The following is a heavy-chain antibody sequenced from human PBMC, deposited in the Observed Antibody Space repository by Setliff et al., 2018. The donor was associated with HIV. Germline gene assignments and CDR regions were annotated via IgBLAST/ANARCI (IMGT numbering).Heavy chain of an antibody. Sequence: SETLSLTCAVYGGSFSAYYWSWIRQTPGKGLEWIGEINHSGGTNYNPSLKSRVTISVDTSKNQFSLKLSSVTAADTAVYYCARAYSGSFDYWGQGTLVTVSS. CDR1: GGSFSAYY. CDR2: INHSGGT. V-gene: IGHV4-34*01. D-gene: IGHD1-26*01. CDR3: ARAYSGSFDY. J-gene: IGHJ4*02.